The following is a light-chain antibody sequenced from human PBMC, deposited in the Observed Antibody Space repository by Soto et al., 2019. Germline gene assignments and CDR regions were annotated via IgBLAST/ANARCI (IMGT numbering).Light chain of an antibody. CDR3: QQYHTYLYT. CDR2: KAS. J-gene: IGKJ2*01. Sequence: DIKMTQSPSSLVASVGDRVTITCRASQSLGGWLARYQQKPGEAPKLLIYKASTLENGVPSRFSGSGSGTEFTLTIRSLQPDDSATYFCQQYHTYLYTFGQGTRLEI. CDR1: QSLGGW. V-gene: IGKV1-5*03.